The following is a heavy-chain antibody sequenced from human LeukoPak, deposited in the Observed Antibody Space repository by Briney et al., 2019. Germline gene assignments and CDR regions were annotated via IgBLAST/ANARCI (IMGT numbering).Heavy chain of an antibody. D-gene: IGHD2-15*01. V-gene: IGHV3-7*01. CDR2: IKQDGSEK. CDR3: ARDRGYCSGGSCLVGYYYYYMDV. CDR1: GFTFSSYW. Sequence: GGSLRLSCAASGFTFSSYWMSWVRQAPGKGLEWVANIKQDGSEKYYVDSVKGRFTISRDNAKNSLYLQMNSLRAEDTAVYYCARDRGYCSGGSCLVGYYYYYMDVWGKGTTVTISS. J-gene: IGHJ6*03.